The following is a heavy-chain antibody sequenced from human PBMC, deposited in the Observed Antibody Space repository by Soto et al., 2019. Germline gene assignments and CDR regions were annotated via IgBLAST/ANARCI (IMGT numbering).Heavy chain of an antibody. J-gene: IGHJ4*02. CDR2: ISYSRST. CDR1: GGSISSYY. CDR3: ARRREYDNSGSLDY. V-gene: IGHV4-59*08. D-gene: IGHD3-22*01. Sequence: SETLSLTCTVSGGSISSYYWTWIRQSPGKGLEWIGYISYSRSTNYNPSLKSRVTMSIDTSKNQFSLKLNSVTAADTAVYFCARRREYDNSGSLDYWGQGTLVTVSS.